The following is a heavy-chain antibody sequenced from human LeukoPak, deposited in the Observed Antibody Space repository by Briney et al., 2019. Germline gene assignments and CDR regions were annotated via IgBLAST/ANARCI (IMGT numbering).Heavy chain of an antibody. V-gene: IGHV4-59*11. CDR2: IYYSGST. Sequence: SETLSLTCTVSGGSIRSHYWGWIWQPPGKGLEWIGYIYYSGSTNYNPSLKSRVTISVDTSKNQFSLKLSSVTAADTAVYYWARGVRGSTAAGTFDYWGQGTLVTVSS. CDR1: GGSIRSHY. CDR3: ARGVRGSTAAGTFDY. D-gene: IGHD6-13*01. J-gene: IGHJ4*02.